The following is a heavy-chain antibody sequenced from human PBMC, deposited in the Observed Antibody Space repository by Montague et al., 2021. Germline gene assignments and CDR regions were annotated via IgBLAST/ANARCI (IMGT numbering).Heavy chain of an antibody. J-gene: IGHJ4*02. Sequence: SRRLSCAASGFTFEDYSMNWVRQTPAKGLEWVAYIHKSGHTTHQADFVEGRFTISRDNAKNSLFLEMNDLRDDDTAIYYCVRDPHSLDFWGQGVLVTVPS. CDR2: IHKSGHTT. V-gene: IGHV3-48*02. D-gene: IGHD1-26*01. CDR1: GFTFEDYS. CDR3: VRDPHSLDF.